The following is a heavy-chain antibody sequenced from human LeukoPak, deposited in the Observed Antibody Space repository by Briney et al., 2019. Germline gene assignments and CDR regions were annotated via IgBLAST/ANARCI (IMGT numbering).Heavy chain of an antibody. D-gene: IGHD2-2*01. Sequence: SVKVSCKASGGTFSSYAISWVRQAPGQGLEWTGGIIPIFGTANYAQKFQGRVTITADESTSTAYMELSSLRSEDTAVYYCARDVSGSTSCYGMDVWGKGTTVTVSS. CDR2: IIPIFGTA. CDR1: GGTFSSYA. CDR3: ARDVSGSTSCYGMDV. V-gene: IGHV1-69*01. J-gene: IGHJ6*04.